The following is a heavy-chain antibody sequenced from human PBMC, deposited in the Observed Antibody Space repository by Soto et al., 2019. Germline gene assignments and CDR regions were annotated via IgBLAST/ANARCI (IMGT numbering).Heavy chain of an antibody. J-gene: IGHJ5*02. CDR1: GGSISSSTYY. D-gene: IGHD1-26*01. V-gene: IGHV4-39*07. CDR2: IYFRGST. CDR3: ARTPTP. Sequence: SETLSLTCTVSGGSISSSTYYWGWIRQPPGKGLEWIGSIYFRGSTYYNPSLKSRVTVSVDTSKNQFSLKLSSVTAADTAVYYCARTPTPWGQGTLVTVSS.